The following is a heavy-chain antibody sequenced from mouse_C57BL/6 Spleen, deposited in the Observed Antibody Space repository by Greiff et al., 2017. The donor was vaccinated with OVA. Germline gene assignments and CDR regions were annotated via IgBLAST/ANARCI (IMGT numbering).Heavy chain of an antibody. D-gene: IGHD1-1*01. CDR2: INPNNGGT. CDR3: ARRDYYGSRWYFDV. V-gene: IGHV1-18*01. Sequence: VQLKQSGPELVKPGASVKIPCKASGYTFTDYNMDWVKQSHGKSLEWIGDINPNNGGTIYNQKFKGKATLTVDKSSSTAYMELRSLTSEDTAVYYCARRDYYGSRWYFDVWGTGTTVTVSS. CDR1: GYTFTDYN. J-gene: IGHJ1*03.